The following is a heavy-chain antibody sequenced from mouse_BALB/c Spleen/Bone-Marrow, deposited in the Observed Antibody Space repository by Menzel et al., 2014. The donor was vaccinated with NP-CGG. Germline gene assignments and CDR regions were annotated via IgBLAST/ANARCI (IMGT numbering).Heavy chain of an antibody. CDR2: INPDSSTI. J-gene: IGHJ2*01. CDR3: ARLGYYGSSDY. V-gene: IGHV4-1*02. Sequence: VQLQQSGGGLVQPGGSLKLSCAASGFDFSRYWMSWVRQAPGKGLEWIGEINPDSSTINYTPSLKDKFIISRDNAKNTLYLQMSKVRSEDTALYYCARLGYYGSSDYWGQGTTLTVSS. CDR1: GFDFSRYW. D-gene: IGHD1-1*01.